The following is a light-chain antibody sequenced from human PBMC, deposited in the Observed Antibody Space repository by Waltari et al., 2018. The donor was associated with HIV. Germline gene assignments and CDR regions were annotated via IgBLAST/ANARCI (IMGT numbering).Light chain of an antibody. V-gene: IGKV1-5*03. Sequence: DIHMRQSPPTLPASIGDRVNITCRASQNVGAWLAWYQQKPGEAPNLLIYKATNVEGGVPSRFSGSASGTDFTLTIDSLHPDDFATYYCHQYSDYLGSFGQGTKVEVK. J-gene: IGKJ1*01. CDR2: KAT. CDR3: HQYSDYLGS. CDR1: QNVGAW.